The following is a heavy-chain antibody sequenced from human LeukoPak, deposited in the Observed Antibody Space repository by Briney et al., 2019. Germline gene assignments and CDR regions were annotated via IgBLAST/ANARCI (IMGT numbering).Heavy chain of an antibody. D-gene: IGHD3-10*01. J-gene: IGHJ5*02. Sequence: SETLSLTCTVSGGSISSGSYYWSWIRQPAGKGLEWIGRIYTSGSTNYNPSLKSRVTISVDTSKNQFSLKLSSVTAADTAVYYCAREYGSGSYLRSNWFDPWGQGTLVTVSS. CDR2: IYTSGST. CDR1: GGSISSGSYY. V-gene: IGHV4-61*02. CDR3: AREYGSGSYLRSNWFDP.